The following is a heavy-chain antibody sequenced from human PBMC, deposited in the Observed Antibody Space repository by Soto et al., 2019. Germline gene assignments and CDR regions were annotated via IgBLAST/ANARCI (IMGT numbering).Heavy chain of an antibody. CDR1: GFTFSSYA. J-gene: IGHJ4*02. D-gene: IGHD6-13*01. CDR3: AKDRGPVAAAFDS. Sequence: GGPLRLSCAASGFTFSSYAMSWVRQAPGKGLEWVSSIVGSGGGTYYADSVKGRFTISRDNSKNTLYLQMDSLRAEDTAVYYCAKDRGPVAAAFDSCGQGTLVTVSS. CDR2: IVGSGGGT. V-gene: IGHV3-23*01.